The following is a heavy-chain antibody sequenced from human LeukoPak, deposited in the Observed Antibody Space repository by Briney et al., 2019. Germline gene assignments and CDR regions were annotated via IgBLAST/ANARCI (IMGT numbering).Heavy chain of an antibody. V-gene: IGHV1-69*16. CDR1: GGTFGTFP. Sequence: ASVKVSCKASGGTFGTFPISWVRQAPGQGLDWMGGIIPILGRTKYAQKFQGRVTMTTDEPPTTVYMELSSLRSEDTAMYFCARVSGESSGTSYSNQFFDYWGQGSLVT. CDR2: IIPILGRT. D-gene: IGHD2-21*01. J-gene: IGHJ4*02. CDR3: ARVSGESSGTSYSNQFFDY.